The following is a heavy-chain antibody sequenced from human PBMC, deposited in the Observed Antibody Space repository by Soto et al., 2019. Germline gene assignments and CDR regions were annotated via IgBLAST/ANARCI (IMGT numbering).Heavy chain of an antibody. CDR3: ARGMTTVTTLDY. Sequence: SETHPLTCAFSGGSIRSGGYCWSWIRQPPGKGLEWIGYIYHSGSTYYNPSLKSRVTISVDRSKNQFSLKLSSVTAADTAVYYCARGMTTVTTLDYWGQGTLVTVSS. V-gene: IGHV4-30-2*01. CDR2: IYHSGST. J-gene: IGHJ4*02. D-gene: IGHD4-4*01. CDR1: GGSIRSGGYC.